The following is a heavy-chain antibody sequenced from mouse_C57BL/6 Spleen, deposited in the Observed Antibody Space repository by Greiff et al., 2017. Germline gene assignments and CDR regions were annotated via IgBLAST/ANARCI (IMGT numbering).Heavy chain of an antibody. CDR2: IYPRSGNT. V-gene: IGHV1-81*01. CDR1: GYTFTSYG. Sequence: VQLQQSGAELARPGASVKLSCKASGYTFTSYGISWVKRRTGQGLEWIGEIYPRSGNTYYNEKFKGKATLTADKSSSTAYMELRSLTSEDSAVYFCARGYSNYSAWFAYWGQGTLVTVSA. J-gene: IGHJ3*01. D-gene: IGHD2-5*01. CDR3: ARGYSNYSAWFAY.